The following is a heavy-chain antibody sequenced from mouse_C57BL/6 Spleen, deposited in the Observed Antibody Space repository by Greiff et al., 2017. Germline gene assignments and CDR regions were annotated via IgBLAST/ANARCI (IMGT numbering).Heavy chain of an antibody. D-gene: IGHD4-1*01. CDR3: ARIPGTAYAMDY. CDR1: GYAFSSSW. Sequence: QVQLQQSGPELVKPGASVKISCKASGYAFSSSWMNWVKQRPGKGLEWIGRIYPGDGDTNYNGKFKGKATLTADKSSSTAYMQLSSLTSEDSAVYFCARIPGTAYAMDYWGQGTSVTVSS. V-gene: IGHV1-82*01. CDR2: IYPGDGDT. J-gene: IGHJ4*01.